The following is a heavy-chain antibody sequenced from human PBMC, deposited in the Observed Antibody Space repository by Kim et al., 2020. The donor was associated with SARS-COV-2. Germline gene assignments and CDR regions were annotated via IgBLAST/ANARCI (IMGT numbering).Heavy chain of an antibody. D-gene: IGHD6-13*01. CDR1: GGSFSGYY. J-gene: IGHJ4*02. CDR3: AIAAAGYYFDY. Sequence: SETLSLTCAVYGGSFSGYYWSWIRQPPGKGLEWIGEINHSGSTNYNPSLKSRVTISVDTSKNQFSLKLSSVTAADTAVYYCAIAAAGYYFDYWGQGTLATVSS. CDR2: INHSGST. V-gene: IGHV4-34*01.